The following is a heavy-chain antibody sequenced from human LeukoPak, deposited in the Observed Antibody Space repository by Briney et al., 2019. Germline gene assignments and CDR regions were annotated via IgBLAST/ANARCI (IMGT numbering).Heavy chain of an antibody. CDR2: IYYSGST. Sequence: SETLSLTCTVSGGSISSSSYYWGWIRQPPGKGLEWIGSIYYSGSTYYNPSLKSRVTISVDTSKNQFSLKLSPVTAADTPVYYCARRLAADDAFDIWGQGTMVTVSS. J-gene: IGHJ3*02. CDR1: GGSISSSSYY. V-gene: IGHV4-39*01. CDR3: ARRLAADDAFDI. D-gene: IGHD2-15*01.